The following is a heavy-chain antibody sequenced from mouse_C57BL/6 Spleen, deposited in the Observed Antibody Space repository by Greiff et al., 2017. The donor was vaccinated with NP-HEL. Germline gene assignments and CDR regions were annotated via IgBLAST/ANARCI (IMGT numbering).Heavy chain of an antibody. D-gene: IGHD2-12*01. J-gene: IGHJ4*01. CDR1: GFTFSNYW. Sequence: DVKLQESGGGLVQPGGSMKLSCVASGFTFSNYWMNWVRQSPEKGLEWVAQIRLKSDNYATHYAESVKGRFTISRDDSKSSVYLQMNNLRAEDTGIYYCTGTGRRTYYAMDYWGQGTSVTVSS. CDR2: IRLKSDNYAT. CDR3: TGTGRRTYYAMDY. V-gene: IGHV6-3*01.